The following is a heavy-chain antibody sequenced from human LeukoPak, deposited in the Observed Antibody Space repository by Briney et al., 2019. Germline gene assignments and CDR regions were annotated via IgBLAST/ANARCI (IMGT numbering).Heavy chain of an antibody. Sequence: PSETLSLTCAVYGGSFSGYYWSWIRQPPVKGLEWIGEINHSGSTNYNPSLKSRVTISVDTSKNQFSLKLSSVTAADTAVYYCAGKGHSSGWYLDYWGQGTLVTVSS. CDR3: AGKGHSSGWYLDY. V-gene: IGHV4-34*01. CDR1: GGSFSGYY. D-gene: IGHD6-19*01. J-gene: IGHJ4*02. CDR2: INHSGST.